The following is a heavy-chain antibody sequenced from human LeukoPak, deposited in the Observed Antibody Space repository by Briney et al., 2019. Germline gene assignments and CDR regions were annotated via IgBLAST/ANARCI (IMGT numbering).Heavy chain of an antibody. CDR1: GFTFGFYG. CDR2: IWSHGNEK. V-gene: IGHV3-33*01. J-gene: IGHJ3*02. Sequence: GGSLRLSCAASGFTFGFYGMHWVRQAPGKGLKWVAVIWSHGNEKYYADSVEGRFTVSRDNSKNTLYLQMNSLRDEDTAVYYCARWGISAAHDAFDMWGQGTMVTVSS. CDR3: ARWGISAAHDAFDM. D-gene: IGHD6-13*01.